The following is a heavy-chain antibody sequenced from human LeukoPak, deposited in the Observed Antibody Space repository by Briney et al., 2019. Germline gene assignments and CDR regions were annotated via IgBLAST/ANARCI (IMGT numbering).Heavy chain of an antibody. V-gene: IGHV1-8*03. J-gene: IGHJ6*03. D-gene: IGHD6-19*01. CDR1: GYTFTSYD. CDR3: ARVVGTGYSSGWYPYYYYYMDV. Sequence: ASVKVSCKASGYTFTSYDINWVRQATGQGLEWMGWMNPNSGNTGYAQKFQGRVTITRNTSISTAYMELSSLRSDDTAVYYCARVVGTGYSSGWYPYYYYYMDVWGKGTTVTVSS. CDR2: MNPNSGNT.